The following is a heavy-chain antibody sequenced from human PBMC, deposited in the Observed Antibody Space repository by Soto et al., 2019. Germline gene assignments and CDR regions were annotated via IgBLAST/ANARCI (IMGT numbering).Heavy chain of an antibody. D-gene: IGHD3-16*01. CDR1: GFTFSSYG. V-gene: IGHV3-30*03. CDR3: AAVKGELYYFDY. Sequence: TGGSLRLSCAASGFTFSSYGMHWVRQAPGKGLEWVAVISYDGSNKYYADSVKGRFTISRDNSKNTLYQQMNSLRAEDTAVYYCAAVKGELYYFDYWGQGTLVTVSS. CDR2: ISYDGSNK. J-gene: IGHJ4*02.